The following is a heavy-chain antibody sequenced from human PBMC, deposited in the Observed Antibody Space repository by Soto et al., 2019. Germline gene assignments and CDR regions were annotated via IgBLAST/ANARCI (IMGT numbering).Heavy chain of an antibody. D-gene: IGHD2-21*02. CDR3: ATSSSPEVGDHAFYYYYYMDV. V-gene: IGHV3-23*01. J-gene: IGHJ6*03. CDR1: GFTFSSVA. CDR2: ISGSGGST. Sequence: GVSLRLSCAASGFTFSSVAMSWVRQAPGKGLEWVSAISGSGGSTYYADSVKGRFTISRDNSKNTLYLQMNSLRAEDTDVYYCATSSSPEVGDHAFYYYYYMDVWGKGTTVTVSS.